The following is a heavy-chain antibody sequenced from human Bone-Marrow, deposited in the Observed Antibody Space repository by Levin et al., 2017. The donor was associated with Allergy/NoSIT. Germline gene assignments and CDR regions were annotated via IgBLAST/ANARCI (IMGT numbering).Heavy chain of an antibody. CDR1: GYTFASYY. CDR3: AKDWYGLDV. J-gene: IGHJ6*02. V-gene: IGHV1-2*06. CDR2: IDPKRGDT. Sequence: GASVKVSCKASGYTFASYYLHWARQAPGQGLEWMGRIDPKRGDTNYAQKFQGRVTMTRDTSISTAYMELSRLTSDDTAMYYCAKDWYGLDVWGEGTTVTVSS. D-gene: IGHD1-14*01.